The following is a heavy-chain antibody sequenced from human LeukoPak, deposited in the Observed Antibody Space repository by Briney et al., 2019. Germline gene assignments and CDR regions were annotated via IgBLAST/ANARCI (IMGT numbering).Heavy chain of an antibody. Sequence: PSETLSLTCTVSGGSINNGGYYWSWIRQPPGKGLEWIGEINHRGSTNYNPSLKSRVTVSLDTSKNQFSLKLSSVTAADTAVYYCARAPGAALDWGQGTLVTVSS. D-gene: IGHD2-15*01. J-gene: IGHJ4*02. V-gene: IGHV4-34*01. CDR2: INHRGST. CDR3: ARAPGAALD. CDR1: GGSINNGGYY.